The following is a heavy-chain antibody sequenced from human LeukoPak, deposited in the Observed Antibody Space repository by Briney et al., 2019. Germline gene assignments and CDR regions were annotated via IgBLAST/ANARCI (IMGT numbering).Heavy chain of an antibody. CDR2: IIPILGIA. D-gene: IGHD6-6*01. V-gene: IGHV1-69*04. J-gene: IGHJ4*02. Sequence: SVKVSCKASGYTFTSYGISWVRQAPGQGLEWMGRIIPILGIANYAQKFQGRVTITADKSTSTAYMELSSLRSEDTAVYYCAGQYSSSSVHNYWGQGTLITVSS. CDR3: AGQYSSSSVHNY. CDR1: GYTFTSYG.